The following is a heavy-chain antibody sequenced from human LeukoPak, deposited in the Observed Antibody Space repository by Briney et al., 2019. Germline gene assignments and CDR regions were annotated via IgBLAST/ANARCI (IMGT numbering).Heavy chain of an antibody. Sequence: GGSLRLSCAASGFTFSSYGMHWVPEAPGKGLEWVAVISYDGTNKYYADSVKGRFTISRDNSKNTLYLQMNSLKTDDTAVYYCANYGDYQYFDYWGQRTPVTVSS. CDR1: GFTFSSYG. CDR3: ANYGDYQYFDY. V-gene: IGHV3-30*18. D-gene: IGHD4-17*01. CDR2: ISYDGTNK. J-gene: IGHJ4*02.